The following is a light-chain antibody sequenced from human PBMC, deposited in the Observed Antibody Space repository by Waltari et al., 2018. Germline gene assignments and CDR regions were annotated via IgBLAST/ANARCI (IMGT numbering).Light chain of an antibody. J-gene: IGKJ1*01. V-gene: IGKV1-39*01. CDR2: GAS. CDR3: QQSYSTPWA. CDR1: QSISNH. Sequence: DIQMTQSPSSLSAPVGDRVTITCRASQSISNHLNWYQQKRGKAPKLLIYGASSLQSGVPSRFRGDGSGTDFILTISSLQPEDFGTYYCQQSYSTPWAFGQGTKVEIK.